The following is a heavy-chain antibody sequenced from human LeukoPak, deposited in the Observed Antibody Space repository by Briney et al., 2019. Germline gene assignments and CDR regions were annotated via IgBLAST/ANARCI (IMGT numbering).Heavy chain of an antibody. CDR2: INPNSGGT. CDR1: GYTFTGYY. J-gene: IGHJ4*02. Sequence: ASVKVSCKASGYTFTGYYMHWVRQAPGQGLEWMGWINPNSGGTNYAQKFQGRVTMTRDTSISTAYMELSRLRSDDTAVYHCARDLGITMVRGSRYYFDYWGQGTLVTVSS. D-gene: IGHD3-10*01. V-gene: IGHV1-2*02. CDR3: ARDLGITMVRGSRYYFDY.